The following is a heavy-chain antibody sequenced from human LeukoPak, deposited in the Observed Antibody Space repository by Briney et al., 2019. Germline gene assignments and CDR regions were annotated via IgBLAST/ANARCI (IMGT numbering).Heavy chain of an antibody. CDR1: GGSISSYY. CDR2: IYYSGST. J-gene: IGHJ3*02. Sequence: SETLSLTCTVSGGSISSYYWSWIRQPPGKGLEWIGYIYYSGSTNYNPSLKSRVTISVDTSKNQFSLKLSSVTAADTAVYYCARLRSQWLADDFDIWGQGTMVTVSS. D-gene: IGHD6-19*01. CDR3: ARLRSQWLADDFDI. V-gene: IGHV4-59*08.